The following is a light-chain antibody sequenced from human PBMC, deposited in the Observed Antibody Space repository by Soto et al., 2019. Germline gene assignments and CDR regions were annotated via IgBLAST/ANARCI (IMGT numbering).Light chain of an antibody. V-gene: IGLV6-57*04. Sequence: NFMLTQPHSVSESPGKTVTISCTRSSGSIATNYVQWFQQRPGSAPTTVIYEDNQRPSGVPDRFSGSIDSSSNSASLIISGLKTEDEADYYCQSYDSNNPVIFGGGTKLTVL. CDR2: EDN. CDR3: QSYDSNNPVI. J-gene: IGLJ2*01. CDR1: SGSIATNY.